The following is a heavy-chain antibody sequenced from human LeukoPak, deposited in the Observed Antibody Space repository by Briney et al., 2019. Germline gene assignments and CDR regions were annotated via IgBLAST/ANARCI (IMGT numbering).Heavy chain of an antibody. CDR3: ACVTPDY. CDR1: GFTFSSYW. D-gene: IGHD5/OR15-5a*01. CDR2: IKQDGSEE. V-gene: IGHV3-7*01. Sequence: GGSLRLSCAASGFTFSSYWMSWVRQAPGKGLEWVANIKQDGSEEYYLDSVKGRFTISRDNAKNSVYLQMNSLRVEDTAVYYCACVTPDYWGQGTLVTASS. J-gene: IGHJ4*02.